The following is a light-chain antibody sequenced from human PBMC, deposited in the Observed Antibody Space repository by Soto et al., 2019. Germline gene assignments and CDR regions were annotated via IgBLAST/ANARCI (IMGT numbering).Light chain of an antibody. CDR1: SGHSSYA. J-gene: IGLJ1*01. CDR3: QTWGTGIPYV. Sequence: QLVLTQSPSASASLGASVKLTCTLSSGHSSYAIAWHQQQPEKGPRYLMKLNSDGSHSKGDGIPDRFSGSSSGAGRYLTISSLQSEDEADYYCQTWGTGIPYVFGTGTKLTVL. V-gene: IGLV4-69*01. CDR2: LNSDGSH.